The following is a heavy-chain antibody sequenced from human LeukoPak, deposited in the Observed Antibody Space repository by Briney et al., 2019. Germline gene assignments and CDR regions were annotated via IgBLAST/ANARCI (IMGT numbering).Heavy chain of an antibody. Sequence: SETLSLTCTVSGGSISSSIYYWGWIRQPPGKGLEWIGSIYYSGSTYYNPSLKSRVTISVDTSKNQFSLKLSSVTAADTAVYYCARANEYQLLPFDYWGQGTLVTVSS. CDR2: IYYSGST. CDR3: ARANEYQLLPFDY. D-gene: IGHD2-2*01. V-gene: IGHV4-39*07. J-gene: IGHJ4*02. CDR1: GGSISSSIYY.